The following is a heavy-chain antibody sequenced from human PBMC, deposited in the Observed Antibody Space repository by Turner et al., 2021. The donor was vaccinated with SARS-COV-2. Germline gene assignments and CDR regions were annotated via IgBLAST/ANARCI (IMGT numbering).Heavy chain of an antibody. CDR3: AGSGGWLLDL. J-gene: IGHJ4*02. D-gene: IGHD6-19*01. V-gene: IGHV3-7*03. CDR1: GFTLSNYW. Sequence: EVQLVETGGDLVKPGGSLRLSCAASGFTLSNYWMSWVRQAPGKGLEWVANIRQDASEKEYVDSVKCRFTISRDNAKNSLYLQMNSLRVEDTAVYYCAGSGGWLLDLWGQGTLVTVSS. CDR2: IRQDASEK.